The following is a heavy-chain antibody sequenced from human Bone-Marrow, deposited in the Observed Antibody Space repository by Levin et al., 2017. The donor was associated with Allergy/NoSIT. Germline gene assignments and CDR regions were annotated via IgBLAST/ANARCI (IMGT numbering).Heavy chain of an antibody. CDR1: GGSIDRSDYY. J-gene: IGHJ5*01. V-gene: IGHV4-39*01. Sequence: SETLSLTCTVSGGSIDRSDYYWAWIRQPPGRGLEWLGSIYSRGTTYYNPSLQSRVTISVDMSKKQSSLRLTSVTAADTAVYYCAADIAINWFFSWGQGTLVTVSS. CDR3: AADIAINWFFS. CDR2: IYSRGTT. D-gene: IGHD2-21*01.